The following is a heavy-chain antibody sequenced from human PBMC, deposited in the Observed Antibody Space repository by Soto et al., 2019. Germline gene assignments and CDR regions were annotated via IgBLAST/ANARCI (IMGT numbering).Heavy chain of an antibody. V-gene: IGHV3-23*01. Sequence: GGSLRLSCAASGFTFSSYAMSWVRQAPGKGLEWVSTISGSGGSTHYADSVKGRFTISRDNSKNTLYLQMITLRAGDTAVYYCAKDQYSGSPGKPDFWGQGTQVTVSS. CDR1: GFTFSSYA. D-gene: IGHD1-26*01. CDR3: AKDQYSGSPGKPDF. CDR2: ISGSGGST. J-gene: IGHJ4*02.